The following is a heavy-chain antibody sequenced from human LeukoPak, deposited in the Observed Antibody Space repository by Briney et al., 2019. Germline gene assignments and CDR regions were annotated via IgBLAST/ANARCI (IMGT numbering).Heavy chain of an antibody. D-gene: IGHD3-22*01. Sequence: AASVKVSFKASGYTFTSYGISWARQAPGQGLEWMGWISAYNGNTNYAQKLQGRVTMTTDTTTSTAYMELSRLRSDDTAVYYCARVYYDSSGYYYVKGTEYFQRWGQGTLVTVSS. V-gene: IGHV1-18*01. CDR2: ISAYNGNT. CDR3: ARVYYDSSGYYYVKGTEYFQR. J-gene: IGHJ1*01. CDR1: GYTFTSYG.